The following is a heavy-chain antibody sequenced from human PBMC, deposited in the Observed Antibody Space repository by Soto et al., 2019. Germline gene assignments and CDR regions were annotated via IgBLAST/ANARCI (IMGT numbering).Heavy chain of an antibody. D-gene: IGHD3-3*01. CDR3: ARGRDYDFWSGYYRRDAFDI. Sequence: QVQLVQSGAEVKKPGASVKVSCKASVYTFTSYDINWVRQATGQGLEWMGWMNPNSGNTGYAQTFQVRVTMTRNTAISTAYMELSSLRSEDTAVYYCARGRDYDFWSGYYRRDAFDIWGQGTMVTVSS. CDR2: MNPNSGNT. CDR1: VYTFTSYD. J-gene: IGHJ3*02. V-gene: IGHV1-8*01.